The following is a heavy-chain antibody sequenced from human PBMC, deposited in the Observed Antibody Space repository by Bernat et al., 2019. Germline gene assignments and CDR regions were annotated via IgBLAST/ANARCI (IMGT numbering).Heavy chain of an antibody. D-gene: IGHD1-20*01. J-gene: IGHJ4*02. Sequence: QVQLQESGPGLVKPSQTLSVTCTVSGGSISSGCYHWSWIRQHPGKGLVWIGYIYYSGSTYYNPSLTSRVTISVDTSKNQFSLKLSSVTAADTDVYYCASVNWNDGLVGCWGQGTMVTVSS. CDR2: IYYSGST. V-gene: IGHV4-31*03. CDR1: GGSISSGCYH. CDR3: ASVNWNDGLVGC.